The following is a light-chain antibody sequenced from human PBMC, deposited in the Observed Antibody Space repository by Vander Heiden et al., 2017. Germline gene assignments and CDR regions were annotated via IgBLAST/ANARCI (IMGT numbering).Light chain of an antibody. J-gene: IGKJ4*01. CDR3: EKSRKGIPRLT. V-gene: IGKV3-11*01. CDR1: QSVSSY. CDR2: DAS. Sequence: VFPLSPPTLSLSPGERATLSCRASQSVSSYLAWYQQKPGQAPRLLIYDASNRANGITGRFNGRRVRTEFNLTINRQEPEDFAEYNCEKSRKGIPRLTFGGGTKVEIK.